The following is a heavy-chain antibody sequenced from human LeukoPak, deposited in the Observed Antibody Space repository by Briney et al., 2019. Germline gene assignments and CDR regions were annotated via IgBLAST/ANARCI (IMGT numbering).Heavy chain of an antibody. CDR1: GFTFSSYW. J-gene: IGHJ6*03. CDR2: IKQDESEK. Sequence: GGSLRLSCAASGFTFSSYWMTWVRQAPGKGLEWVANIKQDESEKYYVDSVKGRFTISRDNAKNSLYLQMNSLRAEDTAVYYCARDREGLLWFGELGYAMDVWGKGTTVTISS. D-gene: IGHD3-10*01. CDR3: ARDREGLLWFGELGYAMDV. V-gene: IGHV3-7*01.